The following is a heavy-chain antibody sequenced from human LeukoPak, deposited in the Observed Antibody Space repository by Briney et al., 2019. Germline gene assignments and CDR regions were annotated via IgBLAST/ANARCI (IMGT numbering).Heavy chain of an antibody. J-gene: IGHJ4*02. D-gene: IGHD3-22*01. CDR3: ARESYDSSGYYYPFDY. CDR1: GGSISSHY. V-gene: IGHV4-4*07. CDR2: IFTSGSA. Sequence: SETLSLTCTVSGGSISSHYWSWIRQPAGKGLEWIGRIFTSGSADYNPSLQSRVTISVDTSKNQFSLKLSSVTAADTAVYYCARESYDSSGYYYPFDYWGQGTLVTVSS.